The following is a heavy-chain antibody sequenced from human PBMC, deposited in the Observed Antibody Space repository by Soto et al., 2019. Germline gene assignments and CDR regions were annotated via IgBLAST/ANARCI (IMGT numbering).Heavy chain of an antibody. J-gene: IGHJ3*02. Sequence: SETLSLTCTVSGGSISSYYWSWIRQPPGKGLEWIGYIYYSGSTNYNPSLKSRVTISVDTSKNQFSLKLSSVTAADTAVYYCARGRGGWFINQLLIAFDIWGKGKMVTVPS. D-gene: IGHD2-2*01. CDR1: GGSISSYY. CDR3: ARGRGGWFINQLLIAFDI. V-gene: IGHV4-59*01. CDR2: IYYSGST.